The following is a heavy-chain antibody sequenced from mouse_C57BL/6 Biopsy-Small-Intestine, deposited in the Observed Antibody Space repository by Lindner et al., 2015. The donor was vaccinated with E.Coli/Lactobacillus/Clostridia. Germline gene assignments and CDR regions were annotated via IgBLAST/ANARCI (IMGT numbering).Heavy chain of an antibody. CDR3: ASAYYYAMDY. J-gene: IGHJ4*01. CDR1: GYAFSSYW. CDR2: IYPGDGDT. V-gene: IGHV1-80*01. Sequence: VQLQESGPELVKPGASVKISCKASGYAFSSYWMNWVKQRPGKGLEWIGQIYPGDGDTNYNGKFKGKATLTADKSSSTAYMQLSSLTSEDSAVYFCASAYYYAMDYWGQGTSVTVSS.